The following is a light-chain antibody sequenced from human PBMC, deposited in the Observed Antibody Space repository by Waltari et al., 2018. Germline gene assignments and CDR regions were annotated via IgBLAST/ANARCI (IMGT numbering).Light chain of an antibody. CDR2: EAS. J-gene: IGKJ1*01. V-gene: IGKV1-5*01. CDR1: QNINNW. CDR3: QQYKTFSRT. Sequence: DIQMTQSPSTLSASVGDRVTITGRASQNINNWLAWYQQTPGRAPKLLIYEASSLESGVPSRFRGSGSGTLFTLTITSLQPDDVALYYCQQYKTFSRTFGQGTQVEIK.